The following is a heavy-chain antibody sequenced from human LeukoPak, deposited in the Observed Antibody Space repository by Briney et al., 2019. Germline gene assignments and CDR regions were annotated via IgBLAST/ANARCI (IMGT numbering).Heavy chain of an antibody. Sequence: GGSLRLSCAASGFTFSNAWMSWVRQAPGKGLEWVSVIYSGGTTYYADSVKGRFTISRDNSNNTLYLQMNSLRAEDTAVYYCASYGSGSYRGLDYWGQGTLVTVSS. CDR3: ASYGSGSYRGLDY. V-gene: IGHV3-53*01. CDR1: GFTFSNAW. D-gene: IGHD3-10*01. J-gene: IGHJ4*02. CDR2: IYSGGTT.